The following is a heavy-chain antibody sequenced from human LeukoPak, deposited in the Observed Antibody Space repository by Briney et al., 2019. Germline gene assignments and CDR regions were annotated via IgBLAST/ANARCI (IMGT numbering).Heavy chain of an antibody. V-gene: IGHV3-30*02. Sequence: AGGSLRLSCAASGFTFSSYGMHWVRQAPGKGLYWVAFIRYDGSNKYYADSVKGRFTISRDNSKNTLYLQMNSLRAEDTAVYYCAKNQVARWTCRNYCHYFDYWGQGTLVTVSS. CDR1: GFTFSSYG. CDR3: AKNQVARWTCRNYCHYFDY. D-gene: IGHD2-15*01. J-gene: IGHJ4*02. CDR2: IRYDGSNK.